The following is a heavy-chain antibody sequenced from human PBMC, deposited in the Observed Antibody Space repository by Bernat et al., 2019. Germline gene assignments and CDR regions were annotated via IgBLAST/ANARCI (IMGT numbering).Heavy chain of an antibody. CDR2: ISGSGGST. D-gene: IGHD3/OR15-3a*01. CDR3: AKDEGLFPYYMDY. V-gene: IGHV3-23*01. J-gene: IGHJ4*02. CDR1: GFSFSRNA. Sequence: EVQLLESGGGLVQPGGSLRLSCAASGFSFSRNAMGWVRQAPGKGLEWVSTISGSGGSTYYADSVKGRFTISRDNSKNTLYLQMNTLRAEDTAVYYCAKDEGLFPYYMDYWGQGSLVTVSS.